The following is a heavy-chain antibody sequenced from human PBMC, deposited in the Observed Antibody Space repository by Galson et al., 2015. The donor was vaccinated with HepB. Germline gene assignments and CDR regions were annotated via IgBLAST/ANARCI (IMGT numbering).Heavy chain of an antibody. CDR3: ARGDHDILTAYYSSYYYGLDV. CDR2: ISGSSSYI. D-gene: IGHD3-9*01. V-gene: IGHV3-21*01. Sequence: SLRLSCAASGFSFGDYSMNWVRQAPGKGLEWVSSISGSSSYIYYSDSVKGRFTISRDNAKNSLYLQVNSLRAADTAVYYCARGDHDILTAYYSSYYYGLDVWGQGTTVTVSS. CDR1: GFSFGDYS. J-gene: IGHJ6*02.